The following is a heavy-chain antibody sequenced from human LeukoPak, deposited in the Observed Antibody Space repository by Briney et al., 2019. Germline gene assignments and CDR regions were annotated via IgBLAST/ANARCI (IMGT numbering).Heavy chain of an antibody. J-gene: IGHJ4*02. V-gene: IGHV4-38-2*02. CDR2: IYYSGST. D-gene: IGHD6-19*01. Sequence: SETLSLTCTVSGYSISSGYYWGWIRQPPGKGLEWIGSIYYSGSTYYNPSLKSRVTISVDTSKNQFSLKLSSVTAADTAVYYCARDQQWLNYWGQGTPVTVSS. CDR3: ARDQQWLNY. CDR1: GYSISSGYY.